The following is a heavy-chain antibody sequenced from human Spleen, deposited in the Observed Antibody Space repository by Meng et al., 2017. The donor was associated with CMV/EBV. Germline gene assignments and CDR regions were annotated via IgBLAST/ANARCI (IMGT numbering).Heavy chain of an antibody. CDR3: ARDLRNPSGTLDY. D-gene: IGHD1-14*01. CDR1: GYTFSGYY. Sequence: ASVKVSCKASGYTFSGYYMHLVRQAPGQGLEWMGWINPNSGGTNYAQKFQGRVTMTRDTSISTAYMELSRLRSDDTAVYYCARDLRNPSGTLDYWGQGTLVTVSS. V-gene: IGHV1-2*02. CDR2: INPNSGGT. J-gene: IGHJ4*02.